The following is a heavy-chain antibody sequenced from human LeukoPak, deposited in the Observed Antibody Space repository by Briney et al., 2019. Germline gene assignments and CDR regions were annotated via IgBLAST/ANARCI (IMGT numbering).Heavy chain of an antibody. J-gene: IGHJ4*02. CDR3: ANPWLLYSSTRYDY. CDR1: GFTFSNDS. V-gene: IGHV3-23*01. D-gene: IGHD6-13*01. Sequence: GGSLTLSCPPSGFTFSNDSMTWVRQAPENGLEWVSGISDSGGDTYYADSMKGRFITSRDNSKGTLYLQMNSLRVEDTAVYYCANPWLLYSSTRYDYWGQGTLVTVSS. CDR2: ISDSGGDT.